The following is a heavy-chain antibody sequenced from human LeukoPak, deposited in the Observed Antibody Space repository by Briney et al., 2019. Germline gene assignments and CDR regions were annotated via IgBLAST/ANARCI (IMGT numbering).Heavy chain of an antibody. CDR3: ATIWSGPSFDY. D-gene: IGHD3-3*01. Sequence: GGSLRLSCAASGFTFSSYAMSWVRQAPGKGLKWVSAISGSGGSTYYADSVKGRFTISRDNSKNTLYLQMNSLRAEDTAVYYCATIWSGPSFDYWGQGTLVTVSS. J-gene: IGHJ4*02. V-gene: IGHV3-23*01. CDR1: GFTFSSYA. CDR2: ISGSGGST.